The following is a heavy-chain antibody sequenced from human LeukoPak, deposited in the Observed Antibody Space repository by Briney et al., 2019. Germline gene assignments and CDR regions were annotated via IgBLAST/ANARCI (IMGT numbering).Heavy chain of an antibody. CDR3: ARDLDPSGWSILNYMDV. D-gene: IGHD6-19*01. Sequence: ASVKVSCKASGYTFTGYYMHWVRQAPGQGLEWMGWINPTSGGTNYAQKFQGRVTMTRDTSISTAYMELSRLRSDDTAVYYCARDLDPSGWSILNYMDVWGKGTTVTISS. J-gene: IGHJ6*03. CDR1: GYTFTGYY. CDR2: INPTSGGT. V-gene: IGHV1-2*02.